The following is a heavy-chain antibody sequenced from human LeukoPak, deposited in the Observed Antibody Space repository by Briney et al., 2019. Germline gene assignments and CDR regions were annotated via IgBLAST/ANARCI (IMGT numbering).Heavy chain of an antibody. Sequence: ASVNVSCKASGYTFTSYAIGWVRQAPGQGREWMGWISAYNGNTNYAQKLQGRVTMTTDTSTTTAYMELRSLRSDDTAVYYCAREPVQGVLGFDWGEETLVRVSS. CDR3: AREPVQGVLGFD. D-gene: IGHD3-10*01. CDR2: ISAYNGNT. V-gene: IGHV1-18*01. J-gene: IGHJ4*02. CDR1: GYTFTSYA.